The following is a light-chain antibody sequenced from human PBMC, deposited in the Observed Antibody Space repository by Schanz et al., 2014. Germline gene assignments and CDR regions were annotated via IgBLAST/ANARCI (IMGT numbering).Light chain of an antibody. J-gene: IGLJ3*02. CDR2: EGS. CDR3: CSYAGSSTWV. V-gene: IGLV2-23*01. CDR1: SSDVGGYNY. Sequence: QSALTQPRSVSGSPGQSVTISCTGTSSDVGGYNYVSWYQLHPGKAPKLMIYEGSKRPSGVSNRISGSKSGNTASLTISGVQAEDEADYYCCSYAGSSTWVFGGGTKLTVL.